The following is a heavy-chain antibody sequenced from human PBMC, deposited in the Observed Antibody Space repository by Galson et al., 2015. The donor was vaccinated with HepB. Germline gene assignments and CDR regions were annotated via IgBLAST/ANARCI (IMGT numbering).Heavy chain of an antibody. D-gene: IGHD1-1*01. V-gene: IGHV3-48*04. Sequence: SLRLSCAASTFIFSTYSMNWVRQAPGKGLEWISYISSRSTTKSYADSVKGRFTISRDDAKNSLYLQLNSLRVEDTAAYYCAKRQTTGKSLTYYYSMDVWGQGTTVTVSS. J-gene: IGHJ6*02. CDR3: AKRQTTGKSLTYYYSMDV. CDR1: TFIFSTYS. CDR2: ISSRSTTK.